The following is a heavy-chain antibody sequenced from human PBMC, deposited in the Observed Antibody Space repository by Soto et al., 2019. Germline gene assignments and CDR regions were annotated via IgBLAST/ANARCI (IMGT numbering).Heavy chain of an antibody. V-gene: IGHV4-61*08. Sequence: SETLSLTCTVSDGPISSGGYYWSWIRQHPGKGLEWIGYIYYSGSTNYNPSLKSRVTISVDTSKNQFSLKLSSVTAADTAVYYCARRPWGVLAAAGPFDDRGQRTLVTVSS. D-gene: IGHD6-13*01. CDR1: DGPISSGGYY. J-gene: IGHJ4*02. CDR2: IYYSGST. CDR3: ARRPWGVLAAAGPFDD.